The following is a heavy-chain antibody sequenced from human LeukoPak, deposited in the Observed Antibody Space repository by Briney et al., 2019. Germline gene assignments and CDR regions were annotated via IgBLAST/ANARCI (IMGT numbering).Heavy chain of an antibody. Sequence: PGRSLRLSCSASGFTFGHYAMHSVRYAPRKGLEWLALTSYDGATECYADSVRGRFTISRDNSKNTVFLDVNSLRGEDTAVYFCARELVSVTRHDGLDVWGQGTTVIVSS. CDR3: ARELVSVTRHDGLDV. V-gene: IGHV3-30-3*01. CDR1: GFTFGHYA. CDR2: TSYDGATE. D-gene: IGHD4-17*01. J-gene: IGHJ6*02.